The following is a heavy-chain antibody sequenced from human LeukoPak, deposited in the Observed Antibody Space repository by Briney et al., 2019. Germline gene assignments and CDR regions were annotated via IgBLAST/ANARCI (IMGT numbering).Heavy chain of an antibody. J-gene: IGHJ4*02. CDR1: GFSFSNYE. CDR2: ISSSGSTI. V-gene: IGHV3-48*03. CDR3: ARDNYDSIFGY. Sequence: GGSLRLSCAASGFSFSNYEMNWVRQAPGKGLQWISYISSSGSTIYYADSVKGRFTISRDNAKNSLYLQMNSLRAEDTAVYYCARDNYDSIFGYWGQGTLVTVSS. D-gene: IGHD3-22*01.